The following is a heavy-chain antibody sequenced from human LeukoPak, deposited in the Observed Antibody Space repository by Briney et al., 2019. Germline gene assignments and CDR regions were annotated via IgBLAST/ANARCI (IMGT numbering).Heavy chain of an antibody. CDR3: ARGGCSGYVRQQLVLDY. V-gene: IGHV4-34*01. CDR1: GGSFSGYY. J-gene: IGHJ4*02. Sequence: SETLSLTCAVYGGSFSGYYWSWIRQPPGKGLEWIGEINHSGSTNYNPSLKSRVTISVDTSKNQFSLKLSSVTAADTAVYYCARGGCSGYVRQQLVLDYWGQGTLVTVSS. CDR2: INHSGST. D-gene: IGHD6-13*01.